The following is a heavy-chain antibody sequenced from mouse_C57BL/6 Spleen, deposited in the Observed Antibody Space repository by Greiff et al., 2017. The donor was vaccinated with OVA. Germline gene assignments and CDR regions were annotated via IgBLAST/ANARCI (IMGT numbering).Heavy chain of an antibody. CDR2: INPGRGGT. D-gene: IGHD1-1*01. CDR1: GYAFTNYL. CDR3: ARLDITTVVAPDY. V-gene: IGHV1-54*01. J-gene: IGHJ2*01. Sequence: VQLQESGAELVRPGTSVKVSCKASGYAFTNYLIEWVKQRPGQGLEWIGVINPGRGGTNYNEKFKGKATLTADKSSSTAYMQLSSLTSEDSAVYVCARLDITTVVAPDYWGQGTTLTVSS.